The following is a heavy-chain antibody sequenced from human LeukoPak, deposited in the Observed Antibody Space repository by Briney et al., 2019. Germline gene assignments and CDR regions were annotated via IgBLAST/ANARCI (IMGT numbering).Heavy chain of an antibody. J-gene: IGHJ3*02. CDR2: IYHSGST. V-gene: IGHV4-38-2*01. CDR3: ARMHLGRITMIVVVRNAFDI. Sequence: SETLSLTCAVSGYSISSGYYWGWIRQPPGKGLEWIGSIYHSGSTYYNPSLKSRATISVDTSKNQFSLKLSSATAADTAVYYCARMHLGRITMIVVVRNAFDIWAQGTMVTVSS. CDR1: GYSISSGYY. D-gene: IGHD3-22*01.